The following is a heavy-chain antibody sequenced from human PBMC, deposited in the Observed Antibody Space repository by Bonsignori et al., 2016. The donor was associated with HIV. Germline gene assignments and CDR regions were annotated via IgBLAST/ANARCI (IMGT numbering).Heavy chain of an antibody. J-gene: IGHJ4*02. Sequence: GESLKISCAASGFTFSSYGMHWVRQAPGKGLEWVAFIRYDGSNKYYADSVKGRFTISRDNSKNTLYLQMNSLRAEDTAVYYCAKALRGFRLPSYFDYWGQGTLVTVSS. V-gene: IGHV3-30*02. CDR1: GFTFSSYG. D-gene: IGHD2-15*01. CDR3: AKALRGFRLPSYFDY. CDR2: IRYDGSNK.